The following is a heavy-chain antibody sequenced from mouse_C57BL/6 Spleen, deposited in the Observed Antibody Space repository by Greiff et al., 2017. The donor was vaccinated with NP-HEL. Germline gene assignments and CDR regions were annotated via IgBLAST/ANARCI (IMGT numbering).Heavy chain of an antibody. Sequence: EVQLQQSGPELVKPGASVKISCKASGYSFTDYNMNWVKQSNGKSLEWIGVINPNYGTTSYNQKFKGKATLTVDQSSSTAYMQLNSLTSEDSAVYYWARGEDYGSSYPFAYWGQGTLVTVSA. J-gene: IGHJ3*01. V-gene: IGHV1-39*01. CDR1: GYSFTDYN. CDR2: INPNYGTT. CDR3: ARGEDYGSSYPFAY. D-gene: IGHD1-1*01.